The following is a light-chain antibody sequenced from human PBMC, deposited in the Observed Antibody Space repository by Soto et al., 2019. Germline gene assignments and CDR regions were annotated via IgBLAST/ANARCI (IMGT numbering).Light chain of an antibody. J-gene: IGKJ4*01. CDR1: QSDSSSY. Sequence: EVVLTQSPGTLSLSPGERATLSCRASQSDSSSYLAWYQQKPGQAPRLLIYGASSRATGIPDRFSGSGSGTDFTLTISRLEPEDFAFYYCQQYGSSPLTFGGGTKVDIK. CDR3: QQYGSSPLT. CDR2: GAS. V-gene: IGKV3-20*01.